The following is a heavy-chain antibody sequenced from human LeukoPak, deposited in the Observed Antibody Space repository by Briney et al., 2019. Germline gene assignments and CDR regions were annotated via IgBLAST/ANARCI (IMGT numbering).Heavy chain of an antibody. V-gene: IGHV4-38-2*02. Sequence: SETLSLTCTVSGYSISSGYYWGWIRQPPGKGLEWIRSIYHSGSTYYNPSLKSRVTISVDTSKNQFSLKLSSVTAADTAVYYCARDRVVGATTPNFDYWGQGTLVTVSS. D-gene: IGHD1-26*01. CDR2: IYHSGST. J-gene: IGHJ4*02. CDR3: ARDRVVGATTPNFDY. CDR1: GYSISSGYY.